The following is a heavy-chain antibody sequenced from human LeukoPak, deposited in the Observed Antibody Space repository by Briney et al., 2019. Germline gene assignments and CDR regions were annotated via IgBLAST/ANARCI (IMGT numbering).Heavy chain of an antibody. CDR1: GYTFTSYE. D-gene: IGHD6-19*01. Sequence: GASVKVSCKASGYTFTSYEINWVRQATGQGLEWMGWMNPNSGNTGYAQKFQGRVTMTRNTSISTAYMELSSLRSEDTAVYYCARGVGGSGWYYFDYWGQGTLVTVSS. CDR2: MNPNSGNT. J-gene: IGHJ4*02. V-gene: IGHV1-8*01. CDR3: ARGVGGSGWYYFDY.